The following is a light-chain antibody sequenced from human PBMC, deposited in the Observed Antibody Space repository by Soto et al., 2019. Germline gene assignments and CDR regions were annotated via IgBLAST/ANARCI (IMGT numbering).Light chain of an antibody. V-gene: IGKV1D-8*01. CDR2: LAS. Sequence: VIWMTQSPSLVSASTGDRVTISCRSSQGISHSLAWYQQKPGKAPKLLIYLASTLPSGVPSRFSGSGSGTNFTLTINNLQSEDFATYYCQQHFTFPFTFGPGTKVDIK. CDR3: QQHFTFPFT. CDR1: QGISHS. J-gene: IGKJ3*01.